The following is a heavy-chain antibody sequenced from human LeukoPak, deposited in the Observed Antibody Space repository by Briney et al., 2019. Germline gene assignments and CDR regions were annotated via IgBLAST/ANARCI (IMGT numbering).Heavy chain of an antibody. V-gene: IGHV4-61*02. Sequence: SQTLSLTCTVSGSSISSGNYYWSWIRQPAGKGLEWIGRIYTSGSTNYNPSLKSRVTISVDTSKNQFSLKLGSVTAADTAVYYCARNIPARPQDYWGQGTLVTVSS. CDR2: IYTSGST. CDR3: ARNIPARPQDY. D-gene: IGHD6-6*01. J-gene: IGHJ4*02. CDR1: GSSISSGNYY.